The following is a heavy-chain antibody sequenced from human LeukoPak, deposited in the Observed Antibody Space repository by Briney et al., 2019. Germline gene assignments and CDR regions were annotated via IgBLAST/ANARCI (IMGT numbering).Heavy chain of an antibody. CDR1: GFTVSSNY. CDR3: AKRGSGWYEFDY. Sequence: GGSLRLSCAASGFTVSSNYMSWVRQAPGKGLEWVSVIYSGGSTYYADSVKGRFTISRDNSKNTLHLQMNSLRAEDTAVYYCAKRGSGWYEFDYWGQGTLVTVSS. V-gene: IGHV3-66*04. J-gene: IGHJ4*02. CDR2: IYSGGST. D-gene: IGHD6-19*01.